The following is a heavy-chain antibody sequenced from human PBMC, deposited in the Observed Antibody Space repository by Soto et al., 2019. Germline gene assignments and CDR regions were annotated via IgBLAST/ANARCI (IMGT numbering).Heavy chain of an antibody. J-gene: IGHJ4*02. CDR3: AKPFGYSYGMTEY. D-gene: IGHD5-18*01. Sequence: PGGSLRLSCADSGFTFSSYAMSWVRQAPGKGLEWVSAISGSGGSTYYADSVKGRFTISRDNSKNTLYLQMNSLRAEDTAVYYCAKPFGYSYGMTEYWGQGTLVTVSS. CDR2: ISGSGGST. CDR1: GFTFSSYA. V-gene: IGHV3-23*01.